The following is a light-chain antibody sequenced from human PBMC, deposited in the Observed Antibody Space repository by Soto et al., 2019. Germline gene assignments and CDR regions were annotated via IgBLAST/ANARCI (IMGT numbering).Light chain of an antibody. CDR1: SSDVGAYNY. CDR2: EVT. Sequence: QSALTQPPSASGSPGQSATISCTGTSSDVGAYNYVSWYQQHPGKAPKLMIYEVTKRHSGVPDRFYGSKSGNTASLTVSGLLAEDEADYYCSSHAGINNVVFGGGTKVTVL. J-gene: IGLJ3*02. CDR3: SSHAGINNVV. V-gene: IGLV2-8*01.